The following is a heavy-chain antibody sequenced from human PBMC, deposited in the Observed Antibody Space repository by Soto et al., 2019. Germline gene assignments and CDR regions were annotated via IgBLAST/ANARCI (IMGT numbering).Heavy chain of an antibody. CDR3: ARDLKVTHNVYGMDV. Sequence: GGSLRLSCAASGFSFSSHSMKWVRQAPGKGLEWVSYISSSGSTIYYADSVKGRFTISRDNAKNTLYLQMNSLRDEDTAVYYCARDLKVTHNVYGMDVWGQGTTVTVSS. V-gene: IGHV3-48*02. CDR1: GFSFSSHS. CDR2: ISSSGSTI. J-gene: IGHJ6*02. D-gene: IGHD2-21*02.